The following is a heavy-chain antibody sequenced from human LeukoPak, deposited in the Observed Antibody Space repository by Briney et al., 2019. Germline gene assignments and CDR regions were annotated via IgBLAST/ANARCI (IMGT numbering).Heavy chain of an antibody. Sequence: SETLCLTCTVSGGSISSYYWSGIRQPPGKGLEWIGYIYYSGSTKYNPSLKSRVTISVDASKTQFSLKLNSVTAADTAVYYCARGSRELYYCDYWGQGTLVTVSS. J-gene: IGHJ4*02. CDR2: IYYSGST. D-gene: IGHD1-7*01. CDR1: GGSISSYY. CDR3: ARGSRELYYCDY. V-gene: IGHV4-59*01.